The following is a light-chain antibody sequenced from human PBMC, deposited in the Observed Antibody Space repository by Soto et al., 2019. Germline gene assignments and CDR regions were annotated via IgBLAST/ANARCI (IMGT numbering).Light chain of an antibody. CDR2: GTS. J-gene: IGKJ3*01. CDR1: QSVSSKY. V-gene: IGKV3-20*01. Sequence: DIVLKQSPGTLSLSPGERATLSCRASQSVSSKYLAWYQQKPGQAPRVLIYGTSIRASGVPERFSGGGSGTDFTLTITRLEPEDFAVYYCQQYGSSLFTFGPGTKVDFK. CDR3: QQYGSSLFT.